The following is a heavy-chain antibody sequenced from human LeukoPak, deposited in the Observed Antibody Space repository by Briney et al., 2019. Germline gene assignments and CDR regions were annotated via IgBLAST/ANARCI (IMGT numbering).Heavy chain of an antibody. CDR3: ARKPIINNAWYYFDY. Sequence: PSQTLSLTCAVSGGSISSGGYSWSWIRQPPGKGLEWIGYIYRSGSTYYNPSLKSRVTISVDRSKNQFPLKLSSVTAADTAVYYCARKPIINNAWYYFDYWGQGTLVTVSS. V-gene: IGHV4-30-2*01. J-gene: IGHJ4*02. CDR2: IYRSGST. CDR1: GGSISSGGYS. D-gene: IGHD1/OR15-1a*01.